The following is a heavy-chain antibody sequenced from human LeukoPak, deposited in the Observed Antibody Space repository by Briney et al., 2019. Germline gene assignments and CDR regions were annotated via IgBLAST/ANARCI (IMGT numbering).Heavy chain of an antibody. CDR3: ARVASKGGMDV. D-gene: IGHD5/OR15-5a*01. CDR1: GGSISSYY. Sequence: SETLSLTCTVSGGSISSYYWSWVRQPAGKGLEWIGHVHYTWNTKYNPSLTGRVSISLDRSKNQFSLSLSSLTAADTAVYYCARVASKGGMDVWGQGTTVIVSS. CDR2: VHYTWNT. J-gene: IGHJ6*02. V-gene: IGHV4-59*01.